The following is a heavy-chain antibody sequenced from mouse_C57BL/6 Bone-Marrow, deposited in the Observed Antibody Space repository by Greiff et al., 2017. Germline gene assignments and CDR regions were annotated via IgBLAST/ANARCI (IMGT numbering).Heavy chain of an antibody. D-gene: IGHD1-1*01. CDR1: GFNIKDDY. CDR3: EYGIVRGYFDY. Sequence: VQLKESGAELVRPGASVKLSCTASGFNIKDDYMHWVKQRPEQGLEWIGWIDPENGDTEYASKFQGKATLTADTSSNTAYLQLSSLTSEDTAVYSCEYGIVRGYFDYWGQGTTLTVSS. J-gene: IGHJ2*01. CDR2: IDPENGDT. V-gene: IGHV14-4*01.